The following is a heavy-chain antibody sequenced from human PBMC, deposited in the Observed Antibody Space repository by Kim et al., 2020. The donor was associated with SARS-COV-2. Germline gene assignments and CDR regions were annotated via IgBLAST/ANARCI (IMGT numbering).Heavy chain of an antibody. D-gene: IGHD3-22*01. CDR2: IYYSGST. V-gene: IGHV4-31*03. Sequence: SETLSLTCTVSGGSISSGGYYWSWIRQHPGKGLEWIGYIYYSGSTYYNPSLKSRVTISVDTSKNQFSLKLSSVTAADTAVYYCARSSGSYFDYWGQGTLVTVSS. CDR1: GGSISSGGYY. J-gene: IGHJ4*02. CDR3: ARSSGSYFDY.